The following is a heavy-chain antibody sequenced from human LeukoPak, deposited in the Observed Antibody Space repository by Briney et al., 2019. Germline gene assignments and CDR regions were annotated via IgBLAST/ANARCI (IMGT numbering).Heavy chain of an antibody. CDR3: ARAGITMVRVVMTTFYDFDY. J-gene: IGHJ4*02. V-gene: IGHV3-13*01. CDR2: IGTVGDT. D-gene: IGHD3-10*01. Sequence: PGGSLRLSCAASGFTFSSYDMHWVRQATGKGLEWVSAIGTVGDTYYPGSVKGRFTISKENAKNSLYLQMNSLRAGDTAVYYCARAGITMVRVVMTTFYDFDYWGQGTLVTVSS. CDR1: GFTFSSYD.